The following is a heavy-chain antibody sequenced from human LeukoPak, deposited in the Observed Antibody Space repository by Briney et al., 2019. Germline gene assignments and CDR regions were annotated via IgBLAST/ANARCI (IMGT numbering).Heavy chain of an antibody. CDR3: ARVTYSSSWYYYYYMDV. V-gene: IGHV3-48*03. CDR2: ISSSGSTI. Sequence: GGSLRLSCAASGFTFSSYEMNWVRQAPGKGLEWVSYISSSGSTIYYADSVKGRFTISRDNAKNSLYLQMNSLRAEDTAVYYCARVTYSSSWYYYYYMDVWGKGTTVTISS. D-gene: IGHD6-13*01. J-gene: IGHJ6*03. CDR1: GFTFSSYE.